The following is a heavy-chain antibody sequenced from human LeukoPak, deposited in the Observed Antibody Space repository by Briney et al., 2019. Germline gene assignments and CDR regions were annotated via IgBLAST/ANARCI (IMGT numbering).Heavy chain of an antibody. CDR3: ARDGIAARAGGPFDY. CDR2: ISAYNGNT. D-gene: IGHD6-6*01. V-gene: IGHV1-18*04. CDR1: GYTFTGYY. Sequence: GASVKVSCKASGYTFTGYYMHWVRQAPGQGLEWMGWISAYNGNTNYAQKLQGRVTMTTDTSTSTAYMELRSLRSDDTAVYYCARDGIAARAGGPFDYWGQGTLVTVSS. J-gene: IGHJ4*02.